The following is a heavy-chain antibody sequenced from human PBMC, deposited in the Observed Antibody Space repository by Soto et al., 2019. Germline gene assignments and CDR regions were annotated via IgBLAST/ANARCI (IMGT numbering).Heavy chain of an antibody. V-gene: IGHV1-69*13. CDR2: IIPIFGTA. CDR1: GGTFSSYA. D-gene: IGHD6-25*01. J-gene: IGHJ6*02. Sequence: AASGKVSCPATGGTFSSYAIRGVRQAPGQGLEWMGGIIPIFGTANYAQKFQGRVTITADESTSTAYMELSSLRSEDTAGYYCLAADGMEVGGQGTTVTGSS. CDR3: LAADGMEV.